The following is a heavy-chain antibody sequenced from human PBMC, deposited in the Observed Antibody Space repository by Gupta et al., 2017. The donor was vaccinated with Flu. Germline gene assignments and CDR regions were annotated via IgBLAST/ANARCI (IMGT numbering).Heavy chain of an antibody. Sequence: GQGREWMGGVIPVFGPTSNAQRFQGRVTITADESTSTAYMELSSLTSDDTAFYYCARKGGGHCSGGTCYSFDYWGQGTLVTVSS. D-gene: IGHD2-15*01. CDR2: VIPVFGPT. CDR3: ARKGGGHCSGGTCYSFDY. J-gene: IGHJ4*02. V-gene: IGHV1-69*01.